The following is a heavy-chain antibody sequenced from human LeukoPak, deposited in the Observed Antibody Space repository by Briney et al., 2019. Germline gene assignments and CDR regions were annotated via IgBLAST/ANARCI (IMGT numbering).Heavy chain of an antibody. CDR1: GFTFSSYS. Sequence: GGSLRLSCAASGFTFSSYSMNWVRQAPGKGLEWVSSISSSSSYIYYADSVKGRFTISRDNAKNSLYLQMNSLRAEDTAVYYCARDPLVGATSGAFDIWGQGTMVTVSS. V-gene: IGHV3-21*01. CDR3: ARDPLVGATSGAFDI. J-gene: IGHJ3*02. CDR2: ISSSSSYI. D-gene: IGHD1-26*01.